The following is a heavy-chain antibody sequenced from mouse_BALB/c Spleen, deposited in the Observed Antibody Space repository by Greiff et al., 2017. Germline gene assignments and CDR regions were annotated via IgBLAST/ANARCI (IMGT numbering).Heavy chain of an antibody. CDR2: IYPGDGDT. Sequence: QVQLQQSGAELVRPGSSVKISCKASGYAFSSYWMNWVKQRPGQGLEWIGQIYPGDGDTNYNGKFKGKATLTADKSSSTAYMQLSSLTSEDSAVYFCAREATVAMDYWGQGTSVTVSS. CDR3: AREATVAMDY. J-gene: IGHJ4*01. CDR1: GYAFSSYW. D-gene: IGHD1-1*01. V-gene: IGHV1-80*01.